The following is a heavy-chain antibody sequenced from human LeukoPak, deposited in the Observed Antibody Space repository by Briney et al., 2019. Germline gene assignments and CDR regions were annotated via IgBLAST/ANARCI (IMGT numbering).Heavy chain of an antibody. J-gene: IGHJ6*02. D-gene: IGHD2-2*01. Sequence: SETLSLTCTVSGDSIGGHYWTWIRVPPGKGLEWIGYIFYSGNLNYNPSLKSRVTISLDTSKSQFSLRLTSVTAADTAMYHCARLTREDGIDVWGPGTTVPVSS. CDR1: GDSIGGHY. V-gene: IGHV4-59*11. CDR3: ARLTREDGIDV. CDR2: IFYSGNL.